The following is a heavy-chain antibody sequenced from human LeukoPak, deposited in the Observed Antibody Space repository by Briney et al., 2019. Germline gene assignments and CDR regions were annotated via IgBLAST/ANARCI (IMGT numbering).Heavy chain of an antibody. Sequence: PGGSLRLSCAASGFTFSSYSMNWVRQAPGKGLEWDSSISSSSSYIYYADSVKGRFTISRDNAKNSLYLQMNSLRAEDTAVCYCARDRSDSGDYVEAFDIWGQGTMVTVSS. CDR3: ARDRSDSGDYVEAFDI. J-gene: IGHJ3*02. D-gene: IGHD4-17*01. V-gene: IGHV3-21*01. CDR1: GFTFSSYS. CDR2: ISSSSSYI.